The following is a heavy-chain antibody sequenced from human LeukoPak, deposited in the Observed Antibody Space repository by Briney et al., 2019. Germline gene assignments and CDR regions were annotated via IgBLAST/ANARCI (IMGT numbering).Heavy chain of an antibody. CDR2: MNPNSGNT. J-gene: IGHJ3*02. CDR1: GYTVTSYD. CDR3: AREPPIYYDSSGYYYGRAFDI. D-gene: IGHD3-22*01. Sequence: ASVKVSCKASGYTVTSYDINWVRQATGQGLEWMGWMNPNSGNTGYAQKFQGRVTMTWNTSISTAYMELSSLGSEDTAVYYCAREPPIYYDSSGYYYGRAFDIWGQGTMVTVSS. V-gene: IGHV1-8*01.